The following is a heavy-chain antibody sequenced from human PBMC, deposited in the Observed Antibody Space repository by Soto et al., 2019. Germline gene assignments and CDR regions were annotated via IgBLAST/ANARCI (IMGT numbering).Heavy chain of an antibody. CDR3: ARGEPAAISEYYYYYGMDV. CDR1: GFTFSSYS. CDR2: ISSSSSYI. V-gene: IGHV3-21*01. D-gene: IGHD2-2*02. Sequence: EVQLVESGGGLVKPGGSLRLSCAASGFTFSSYSMNWVRQAPGKGLEWVSSISSSSSYIYYADSVKGRFTISRDNAKNSLYLQMNSLRAEDTAVYYCARGEPAAISEYYYYYGMDVWGQGTTVTVSS. J-gene: IGHJ6*02.